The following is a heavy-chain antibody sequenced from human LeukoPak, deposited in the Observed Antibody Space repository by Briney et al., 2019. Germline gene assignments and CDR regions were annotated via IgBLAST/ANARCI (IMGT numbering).Heavy chain of an antibody. CDR2: ITSSSRTI. CDR3: ARGFFQSPYMDV. V-gene: IGHV3-48*01. D-gene: IGHD3-3*01. Sequence: PGGSLRLSCAASGFTFSSNSMNWVRQAPGKGLEWVSYITSSSRTIYDADSVKGRFTISRDNAKNSLYLQMNSLRAEDTAVYYCARGFFQSPYMDVWGKGTTVTVSS. J-gene: IGHJ6*03. CDR1: GFTFSSNS.